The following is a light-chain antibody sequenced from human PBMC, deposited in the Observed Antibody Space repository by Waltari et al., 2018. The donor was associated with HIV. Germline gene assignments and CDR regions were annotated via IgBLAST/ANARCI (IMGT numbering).Light chain of an antibody. V-gene: IGLV2-11*01. CDR2: DVS. CDR3: CSYAGSYTYV. Sequence: QSALTQPRSVFGSPGQSVTTSCIGSSSDVGGPNYLSWYQQHPGKAPKLMIYDVSKRPSGVPDRFSGSKSGNTASLTISGLQAEDEADYYCCSYAGSYTYVFGTGTKVTVL. CDR1: SSDVGGPNY. J-gene: IGLJ1*01.